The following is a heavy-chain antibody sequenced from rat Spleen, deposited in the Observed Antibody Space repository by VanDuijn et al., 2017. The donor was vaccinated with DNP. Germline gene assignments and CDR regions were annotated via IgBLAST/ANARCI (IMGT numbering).Heavy chain of an antibody. Sequence: QVQMKETGPGLVQTTQTLSVTCTVSGFSLTSYGVHWVRQAPGKGLEWMGIIWGDGSTNYNSALKSRLSISRDTSKSQVFLTMNSLQTDDTAVYYCAELGAGGYWGQGVMVTVSS. V-gene: IGHV2-77*01. D-gene: IGHD5-1*01. CDR2: IWGDGST. J-gene: IGHJ2*01. CDR1: GFSLTSYG. CDR3: AELGAGGY.